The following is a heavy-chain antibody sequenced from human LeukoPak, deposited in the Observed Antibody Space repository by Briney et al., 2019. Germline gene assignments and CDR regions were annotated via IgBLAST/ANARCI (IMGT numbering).Heavy chain of an antibody. Sequence: SETLSLTCTVSGGSISSYYWSWIRQPPGKGLEWIGYIYYSGSTNYNPSLKSRVTISVDTSKNQFSLKLSSVTAADTAVYYCARDADDAFDIWGQGTMVTVSS. V-gene: IGHV4-59*01. CDR3: ARDADDAFDI. CDR2: IYYSGST. CDR1: GGSISSYY. J-gene: IGHJ3*02.